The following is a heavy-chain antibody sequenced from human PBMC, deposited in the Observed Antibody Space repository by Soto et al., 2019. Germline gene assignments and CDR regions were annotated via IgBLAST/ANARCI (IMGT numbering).Heavy chain of an antibody. V-gene: IGHV4-30-2*01. Sequence: QLQLQESGSRLVKPSQTLSLTCAVSGGSISRGGFSWSWIRQPPGKGLEWIGYIYNSGNSYYNPSLESRVTISIDRSKNHFSLNLTSMTAADTAVYYCAVSGKAGMDVWGQGTKVTVSS. CDR1: GGSISRGGFS. CDR2: IYNSGNS. CDR3: AVSGKAGMDV. D-gene: IGHD3-10*01. J-gene: IGHJ6*02.